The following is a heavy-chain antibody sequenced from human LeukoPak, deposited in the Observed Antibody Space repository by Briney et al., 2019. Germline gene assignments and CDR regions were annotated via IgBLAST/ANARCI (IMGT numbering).Heavy chain of an antibody. V-gene: IGHV1-18*01. J-gene: IGHJ5*02. D-gene: IGHD3-3*01. CDR3: AKITYDFWSGYYMPDDP. CDR1: GYTFTNYG. CDR2: ISIYNGNT. Sequence: ASVKVSCKASGYTFTNYGISWVRQAPGQGLEWMGWISIYNGNTDYAQKLRGRVTMTTDTSTSTAYMELRSLRSDDTAVYYCAKITYDFWSGYYMPDDPWGQGTLVTVSS.